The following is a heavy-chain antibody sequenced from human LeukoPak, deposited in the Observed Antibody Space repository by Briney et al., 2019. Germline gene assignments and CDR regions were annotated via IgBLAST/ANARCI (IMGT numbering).Heavy chain of an antibody. CDR1: GYTFTGYY. CDR3: ARAGDYSYYYYYYMDV. CDR2: INPNGGGT. V-gene: IGHV1-2*06. D-gene: IGHD4-11*01. J-gene: IGHJ6*03. Sequence: ASVKVSCKASGYTFTGYYMHWVRHAPGQGLEWMGRINPNGGGTNYAQKFQGRVTMTRDTSIGTAYMELSRLRSDDTAVYYCARAGDYSYYYYYYMDVWGKGTTVTVSS.